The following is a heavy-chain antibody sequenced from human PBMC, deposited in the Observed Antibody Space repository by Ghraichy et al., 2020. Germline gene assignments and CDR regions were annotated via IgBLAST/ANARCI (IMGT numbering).Heavy chain of an antibody. CDR1: GGSFSGYY. V-gene: IGHV4-34*01. J-gene: IGHJ4*02. CDR2: INDSGST. Sequence: SETLSLTCAVYGGSFSGYYWSWIRQPPGKGLEWIGEINDSGSTNYNPSLKSRVTISVDTSKKQFSLKLSSVTAADTVVFYCANRWSYYFDYWGQGTLVTVSS. CDR3: ANRWSYYFDY. D-gene: IGHD5-24*01.